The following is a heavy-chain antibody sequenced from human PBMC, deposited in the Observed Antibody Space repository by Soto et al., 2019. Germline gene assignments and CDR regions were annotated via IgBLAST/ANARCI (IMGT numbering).Heavy chain of an antibody. D-gene: IGHD3-22*01. V-gene: IGHV1-18*04. CDR3: ERSTYYYDSSGPFDY. J-gene: IGHJ4*02. CDR2: ISTYNGNT. Sequence: SAEVCFKASCYTFTTDGINWVRQAPVQGIEGVGWISTYNGNTDYAQKVKDRVTMTTDTSTSTAYMELRSLRSDDTAVYYCERSTYYYDSSGPFDYWGQGTLVTVSS. CDR1: CYTFTTDG.